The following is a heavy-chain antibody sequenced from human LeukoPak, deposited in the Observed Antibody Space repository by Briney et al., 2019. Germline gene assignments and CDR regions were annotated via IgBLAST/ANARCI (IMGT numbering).Heavy chain of an antibody. Sequence: PSETLSLTCTVSGGSISSGSYYWSWIRQPAGKGLEWIGRIYTSGSTNYNPSLKSRVTISVDTSKNQFSLKLSSVTAADTAVYYCARDRTGDDAFDIWGQGTMVTVSS. CDR2: IYTSGST. J-gene: IGHJ3*02. CDR1: GGSISSGSYY. D-gene: IGHD3/OR15-3a*01. V-gene: IGHV4-61*02. CDR3: ARDRTGDDAFDI.